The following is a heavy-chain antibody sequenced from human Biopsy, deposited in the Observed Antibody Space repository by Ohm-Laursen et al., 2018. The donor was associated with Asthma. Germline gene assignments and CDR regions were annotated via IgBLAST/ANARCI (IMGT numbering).Heavy chain of an antibody. CDR1: GFTFDEYN. Sequence: SLRLSCSAPGFTFDEYNMHWVRQVPGKGLEWVSLISWDGGRTYYGDSVKGQFTISRDNSKNSLYLQMNSLRTEDTALYYCAKDFWSGYSKEWTGSMDVWGQGTTVTVSS. J-gene: IGHJ6*02. D-gene: IGHD3-3*01. CDR2: ISWDGGRT. V-gene: IGHV3-43*01. CDR3: AKDFWSGYSKEWTGSMDV.